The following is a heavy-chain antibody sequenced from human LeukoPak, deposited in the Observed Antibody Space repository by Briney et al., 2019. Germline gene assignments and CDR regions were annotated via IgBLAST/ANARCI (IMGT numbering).Heavy chain of an antibody. Sequence: SETLSLTCTVSGASISSYYWSWIRQPPGKGLEWIGYIFYSGSTLYNPSLQSRATISVDTSKNQISLKLTSVTAADTAVYYCASGPYPAAGTDHQFDYWGQGTLVTVSS. CDR1: GASISSYY. D-gene: IGHD6-13*01. CDR3: ASGPYPAAGTDHQFDY. V-gene: IGHV4-59*01. CDR2: IFYSGST. J-gene: IGHJ4*02.